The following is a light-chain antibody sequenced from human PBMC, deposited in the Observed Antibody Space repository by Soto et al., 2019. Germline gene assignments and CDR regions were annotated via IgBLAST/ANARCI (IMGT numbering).Light chain of an antibody. V-gene: IGKV3-20*01. CDR2: DTS. J-gene: IGKJ5*01. Sequence: EFVLTQSPGTLSLSPGERPTLSCSASQSLTNSFLAWYQQKPGQAPRLLIYDTSSRASGIPDRFSGSGSGTDFTLTISRLETEDFAVFYCQQYGTSEIIFGQGTRLEI. CDR1: QSLTNSF. CDR3: QQYGTSEII.